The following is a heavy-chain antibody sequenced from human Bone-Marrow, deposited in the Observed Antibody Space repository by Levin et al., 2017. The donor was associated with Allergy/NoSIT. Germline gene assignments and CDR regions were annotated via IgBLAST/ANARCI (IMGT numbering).Heavy chain of an antibody. V-gene: IGHV3-21*01. J-gene: IGHJ4*02. CDR1: GFTFRSYS. CDR3: ARDRGLDYTNYVDS. CDR2: ISKGSDEI. D-gene: IGHD3-10*01. Sequence: GESLKISCAASGFTFRSYSMNWVRQAPGKGLEWVSSISKGSDEIRYADSVKGRFSISRDNARNLLFLQLNSLRADDTAVYYCARDRGLDYTNYVDSWGQGTLVTVSS.